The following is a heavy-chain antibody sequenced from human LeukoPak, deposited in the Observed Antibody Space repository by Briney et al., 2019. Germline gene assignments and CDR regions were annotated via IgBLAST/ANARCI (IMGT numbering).Heavy chain of an antibody. CDR1: GRSISSYY. CDR2: IYYSGST. J-gene: IGHJ4*02. V-gene: IGHV4-59*13. D-gene: IGHD6-13*01. Sequence: SETLSLTCTVSGRSISSYYWSWIRQPPGKGLEWFGYIYYSGSTNYNPSLKSRVTISVDTSKNQFSLKLSSVTAADTAVYYCARGSRGGSSWYYFDYWGQGTLVTVSS. CDR3: ARGSRGGSSWYYFDY.